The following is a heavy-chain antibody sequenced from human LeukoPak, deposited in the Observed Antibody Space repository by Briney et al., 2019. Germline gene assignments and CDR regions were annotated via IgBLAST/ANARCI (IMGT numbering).Heavy chain of an antibody. CDR2: ISSSSSYI. D-gene: IGHD6-13*01. CDR3: AGGSIAAAGTLDY. CDR1: GVTFSSYS. Sequence: GGSLRLSCAASGVTFSSYSMNWVRQAPGKGLEWVSSISSSSSYIYYADSVKGRFTISRDNAKNSLYLQMNSLRAEDTAVYYCAGGSIAAAGTLDYWGQGTLVTVSS. V-gene: IGHV3-21*01. J-gene: IGHJ4*02.